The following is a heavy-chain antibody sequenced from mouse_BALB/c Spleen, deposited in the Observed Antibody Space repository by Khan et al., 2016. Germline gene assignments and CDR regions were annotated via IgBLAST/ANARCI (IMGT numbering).Heavy chain of an antibody. Sequence: QVQLQQSGAELARPGASVKLSCKASGYTFTYYWMQWIKQRPGQGLEWIGAIYPGDGDTRYTQNFKDKATLTADKSSSTAYMQLNSLASEDSAVYYCARGNSYYDYDYWGQGTTLTVSS. CDR1: GYTFTYYW. CDR3: ARGNSYYDYDY. J-gene: IGHJ2*01. CDR2: IYPGDGDT. V-gene: IGHV1-87*01. D-gene: IGHD2-4*01.